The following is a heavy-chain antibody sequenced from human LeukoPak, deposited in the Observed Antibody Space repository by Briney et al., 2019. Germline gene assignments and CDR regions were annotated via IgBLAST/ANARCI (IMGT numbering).Heavy chain of an antibody. CDR1: GFNVSSNY. D-gene: IGHD6-19*01. CDR3: ARGGTPGFSTGRIDY. CDR2: LYGAGST. V-gene: IGHV3-53*04. J-gene: IGHJ4*02. Sequence: GGSLRLSCAASGFNVSSNYMSWVRQAPGKGLEWVSVLYGAGSTYHADSVKGRFTISRHDSQNTLFLQMNSLRAEDTAVYYCARGGTPGFSTGRIDYWGQGTLVTVSS.